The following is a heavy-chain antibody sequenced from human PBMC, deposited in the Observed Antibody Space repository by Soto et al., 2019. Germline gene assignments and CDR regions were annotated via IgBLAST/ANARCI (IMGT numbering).Heavy chain of an antibody. V-gene: IGHV3-7*03. J-gene: IGHJ4*02. CDR1: GFTFSSYW. CDR2: MKEDGSGK. Sequence: GSLRLSCAASGFTFSSYWMSWVRQSPGKGLEWVATMKEDGSGKYYVDSVKGRFTISRDNARNSLYLQMNSLRGEDTAVYYCARGGRWRFDYWGQGALVTVS. CDR3: ARGGRWRFDY. D-gene: IGHD1-1*01.